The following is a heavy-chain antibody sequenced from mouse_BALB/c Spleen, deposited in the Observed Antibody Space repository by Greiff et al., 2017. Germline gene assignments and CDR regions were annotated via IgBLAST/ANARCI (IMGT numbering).Heavy chain of an antibody. CDR2: IWSGGST. CDR3: ARETRPYAMDY. J-gene: IGHJ4*01. CDR1: GFSLTSYG. Sequence: QVQLQQSGPGLVQPSQSLSITCTVSGFSLTSYGVHWVRQSPGKGLEWLGVIWSGGSTDYNAAIISRLSISKDNSKSQVFFKMNSLQANDTAIYYCARETRPYAMDYWGQGTSVTVSS. V-gene: IGHV2-2*02. D-gene: IGHD1-2*01.